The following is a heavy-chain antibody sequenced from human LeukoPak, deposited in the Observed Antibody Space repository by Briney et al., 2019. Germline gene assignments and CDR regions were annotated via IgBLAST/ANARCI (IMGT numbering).Heavy chain of an antibody. CDR1: GFTFNNYL. CDR2: LFTGGGRT. V-gene: IGHV3-23*01. J-gene: IGHJ4*02. Sequence: GGSLRLSCAASGFTFNNYLMSWVRQAPGKGLEWVSVLFTGGGRTLYADSVKGRFTNSGDTSRTTLYLQMNGLRAEDTAVYYCAKECDYSPGHKFDLWGQGTLVTVSS. D-gene: IGHD3-10*01. CDR3: AKECDYSPGHKFDL.